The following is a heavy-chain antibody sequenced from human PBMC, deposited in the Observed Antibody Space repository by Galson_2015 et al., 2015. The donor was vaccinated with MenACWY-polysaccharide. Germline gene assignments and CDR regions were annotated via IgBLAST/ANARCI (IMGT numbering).Heavy chain of an antibody. V-gene: IGHV1-2*06. D-gene: IGHD3-10*01. J-gene: IGHJ4*02. Sequence: SVKVSCKASGYTFTGYYMHWVRQAPGQGLEWMGRINPNTGGTNYAQKFQGRVTMTRDTSISTAYMELSRLRSDDTAVYYCARGSQRFYGSWIYSPFDYWGQGTLVTVSS. CDR1: GYTFTGYY. CDR2: INPNTGGT. CDR3: ARGSQRFYGSWIYSPFDY.